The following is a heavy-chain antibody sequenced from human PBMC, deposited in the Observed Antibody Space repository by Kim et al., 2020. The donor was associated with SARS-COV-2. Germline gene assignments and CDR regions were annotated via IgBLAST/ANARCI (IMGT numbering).Heavy chain of an antibody. Sequence: TFQGRVTMTRNTSISTAYMELSSLRSEDTAVYYCARASSGWYPYYGMDVWGQGTTVTVSS. CDR3: ARASSGWYPYYGMDV. V-gene: IGHV1-8*01. D-gene: IGHD6-19*01. J-gene: IGHJ6*02.